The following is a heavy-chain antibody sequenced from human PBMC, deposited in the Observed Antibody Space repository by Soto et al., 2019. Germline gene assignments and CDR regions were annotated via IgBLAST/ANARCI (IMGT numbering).Heavy chain of an antibody. V-gene: IGHV3-21*01. Sequence: GSLRLSCAASGFTLSSYDMHWVRQATGKGLEWVSSISSSSSYIYYADSVKGRFTISRDNAKNSLYLQMNSLRAEDTAVYYCAREWLELSMDVWGQGTTVTVSS. D-gene: IGHD1-7*01. CDR3: AREWLELSMDV. CDR1: GFTLSSYD. J-gene: IGHJ6*02. CDR2: ISSSSSYI.